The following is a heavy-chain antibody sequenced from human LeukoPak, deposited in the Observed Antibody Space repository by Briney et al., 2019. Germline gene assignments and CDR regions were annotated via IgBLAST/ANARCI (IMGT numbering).Heavy chain of an antibody. D-gene: IGHD5-18*01. V-gene: IGHV4-4*02. CDR3: AREMKRIQLWLRGTRGTYYFDY. J-gene: IGHJ4*02. CDR1: GGSISSRNW. Sequence: SGTLSLTCAVSGGSISSRNWWSWVRQPPGKGLEWIGEINHSGSTNYNPSLKSRVTISVDTSKNQFSLKLSSVTAADTAVYYCAREMKRIQLWLRGTRGTYYFDYWGQGTLVTVSS. CDR2: INHSGST.